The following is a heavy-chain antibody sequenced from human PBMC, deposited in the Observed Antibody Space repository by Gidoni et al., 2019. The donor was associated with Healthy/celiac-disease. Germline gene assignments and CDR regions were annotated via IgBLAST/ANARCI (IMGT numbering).Heavy chain of an antibody. V-gene: IGHV3-7*01. J-gene: IGHJ4*02. CDR3: ATESWYLDHFDS. Sequence: EVQLVGSGGGLVQPGGALRLSCAASGFAFSSYWMGWVRQAPGKGLEWVANIKQDGSAKYYVASVKGRFTISRDNAKNSLYLQMNSLRAEDTAVYYCATESWYLDHFDSWGQGTLVTVSS. CDR2: IKQDGSAK. D-gene: IGHD6-13*01. CDR1: GFAFSSYW.